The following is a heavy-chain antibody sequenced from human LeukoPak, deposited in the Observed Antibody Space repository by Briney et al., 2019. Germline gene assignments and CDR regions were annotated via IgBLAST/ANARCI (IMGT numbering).Heavy chain of an antibody. CDR2: ISADGGST. CDR1: GFTFSNAW. V-gene: IGHV3-23*01. J-gene: IGHJ3*02. CDR3: AKSPSLQAFDI. Sequence: GGSLRLSCAASGFTFSNAWMSWVRQAPGKGLECVSTISADGGSTYYPDSVKGRFTISRDNSKNTLYLQMNSLRVEDTAVYYCAKSPSLQAFDIWGQGTMVTVSS.